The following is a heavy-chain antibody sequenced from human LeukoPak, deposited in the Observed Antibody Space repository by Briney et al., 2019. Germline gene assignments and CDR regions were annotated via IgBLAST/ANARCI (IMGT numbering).Heavy chain of an antibody. Sequence: GASVKVSCKASGYTFTSYYMHWVRQAPGQGLEWMGIINPSGGSTSYAQKFQGRLTMTRDTSTSTLYMYLSSLRSDDTAVYYCVRDNSLNSRGWWFDPWGQGTLVTVSS. CDR1: GYTFTSYY. CDR3: VRDNSLNSRGWWFDP. V-gene: IGHV1-46*03. D-gene: IGHD2-21*01. CDR2: INPSGGST. J-gene: IGHJ5*02.